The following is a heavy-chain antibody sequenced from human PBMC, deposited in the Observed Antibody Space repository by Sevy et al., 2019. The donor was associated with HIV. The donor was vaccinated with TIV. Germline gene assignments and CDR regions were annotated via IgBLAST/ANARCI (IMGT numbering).Heavy chain of an antibody. CDR2: IWYDGSNK. CDR1: EFTFSYYG. D-gene: IGHD2-15*01. Sequence: GGSLRLSCVGSEFTFSYYGMHWVRQAPGKGLEGVAAIWYDGSNKYYADSVKGRSTISKDNSKNTLYLQMNSLRAEDTAVYYCAKDTRDCSGGTCYSAPLYNWFDPWGQGTLGTVSS. CDR3: AKDTRDCSGGTCYSAPLYNWFDP. V-gene: IGHV3-33*03. J-gene: IGHJ5*02.